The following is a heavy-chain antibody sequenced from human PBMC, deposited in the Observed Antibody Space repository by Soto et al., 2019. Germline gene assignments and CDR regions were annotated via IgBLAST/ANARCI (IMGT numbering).Heavy chain of an antibody. V-gene: IGHV3-53*01. CDR1: GFTVSSNY. D-gene: IGHD3-3*01. Sequence: GGYLRLSFAASGFTVSSNYMSWVRQAPGKGLEWVSVIYSGGSTYYEDSVKGRFTISRDNSKNTLYLQMNSLRAEDTAVYYCAMSLEWLYFDYWGQGTMVPVSS. J-gene: IGHJ4*02. CDR3: AMSLEWLYFDY. CDR2: IYSGGST.